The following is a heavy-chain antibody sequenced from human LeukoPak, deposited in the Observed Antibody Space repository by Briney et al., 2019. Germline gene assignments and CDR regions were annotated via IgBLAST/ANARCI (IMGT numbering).Heavy chain of an antibody. J-gene: IGHJ4*02. D-gene: IGHD3-22*01. CDR1: GFTFSSYS. CDR2: ISSSSSII. V-gene: IGHV3-48*02. Sequence: GGSLRLSCAASGFTFSSYSMNWVRQAPGKGLEWLSYISSSSSIIYYADSVKGRFTISRDNAKNSLYLQMNSLRDEDTAVYYCARDTRLYYFDSSDFDYWGQGTLVTVSS. CDR3: ARDTRLYYFDSSDFDY.